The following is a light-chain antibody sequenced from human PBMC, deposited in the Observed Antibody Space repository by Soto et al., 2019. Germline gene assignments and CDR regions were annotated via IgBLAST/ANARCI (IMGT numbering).Light chain of an antibody. CDR1: SSNIGSNY. Sequence: QSVLTQPPSASGTPGQRVTISFSGSSSNIGSNYVYWYQQLPGTAPKLLIYKNDQRPSAIPNRFSGSKSGTSASLAISGLRSEDEADYYCAAWDDSLTVVVFGGGTKLTVL. CDR3: AAWDDSLTVVV. CDR2: KND. J-gene: IGLJ2*01. V-gene: IGLV1-47*01.